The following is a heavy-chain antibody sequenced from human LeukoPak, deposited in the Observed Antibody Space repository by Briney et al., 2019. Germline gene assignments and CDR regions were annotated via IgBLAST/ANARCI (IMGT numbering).Heavy chain of an antibody. D-gene: IGHD3-3*01. CDR3: AREGGFYRPLDY. V-gene: IGHV4-4*02. CDR1: GGSVTSTNW. Sequence: SETLSLTCAVSGGSVTSTNWWTWVRQPPGKGLEWIGEVHLDGRTNYNPSLSGRLTMSVDLYENHISLKMTSVTAADTAVYYCAREGGFYRPLDYSGQGMLVTVSS. CDR2: VHLDGRT. J-gene: IGHJ4*02.